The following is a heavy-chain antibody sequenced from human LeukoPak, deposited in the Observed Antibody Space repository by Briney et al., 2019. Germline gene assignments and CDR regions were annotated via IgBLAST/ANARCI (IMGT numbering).Heavy chain of an antibody. CDR1: GGSFSGYY. J-gene: IGHJ4*02. D-gene: IGHD1-14*01. CDR2: INHSGST. Sequence: KPSETLSLTCAVYGGSFSGYYWSWIRQPPGKGLEWIGEINHSGSTNYNPSLKSRVTISVDTSKNQFSLKLSSVTAADTAVYYCARSRRGNNHYAFLDYWGQGTLVTVSS. CDR3: ARSRRGNNHYAFLDY. V-gene: IGHV4-34*01.